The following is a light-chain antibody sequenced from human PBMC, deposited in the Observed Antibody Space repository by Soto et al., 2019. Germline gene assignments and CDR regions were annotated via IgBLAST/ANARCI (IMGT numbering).Light chain of an antibody. CDR2: DVS. CDR3: ISYTSSGTWV. Sequence: QSALTQPASVSGSPGQSITISCTGTSSDVGFYNYVCWYQQHPGKAPKLMIHDVSNRPSGVSNRFSGSKSGNTASLTISGLQAEDEAAYFCISYTSSGTWVFGGGTKLTVL. CDR1: SSDVGFYNY. V-gene: IGLV2-14*01. J-gene: IGLJ3*02.